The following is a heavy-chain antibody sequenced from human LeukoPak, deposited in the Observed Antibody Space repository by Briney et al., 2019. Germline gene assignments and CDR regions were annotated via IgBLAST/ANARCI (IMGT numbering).Heavy chain of an antibody. CDR3: ARDKEEGATKFDY. D-gene: IGHD1-26*01. V-gene: IGHV3-7*03. CDR2: IKQDGGEE. J-gene: IGHJ4*02. CDR1: GFTFNKYW. Sequence: GGSLRLSCAASGFTFNKYWMSWVPQAPGKGPEWVANIKQDGGEEYYLDSMKGRFTISRDNAKSSLYLQMTSLGTEDTAVYYCARDKEEGATKFDYWVLGALVTVSS.